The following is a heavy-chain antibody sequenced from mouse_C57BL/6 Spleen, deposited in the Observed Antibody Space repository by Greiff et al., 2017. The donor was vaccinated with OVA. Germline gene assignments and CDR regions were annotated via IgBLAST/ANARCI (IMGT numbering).Heavy chain of an antibody. J-gene: IGHJ4*01. CDR1: GFTFSDYG. V-gene: IGHV5-17*01. CDR2: ISSGRSTI. CDR3: ARGYSYAMDY. D-gene: IGHD2-14*01. Sequence: EVKLVESGGGLVKPGGSLKLSCAASGFTFSDYGMHWVRQAPEKGLAWVAYISSGRSTIYYADTVKGRFTISRDNAKNTLFLQMTSLRSEDTAMYYCARGYSYAMDYWGQGTSVTVSS.